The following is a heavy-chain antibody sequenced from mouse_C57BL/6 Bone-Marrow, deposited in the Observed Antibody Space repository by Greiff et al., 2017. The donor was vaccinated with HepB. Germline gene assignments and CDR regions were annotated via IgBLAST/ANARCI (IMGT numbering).Heavy chain of an antibody. J-gene: IGHJ1*03. V-gene: IGHV1-52*01. CDR3: AGALWAYRYFDV. D-gene: IGHD6-1*01. CDR1: GYTFTSYW. Sequence: QVQLQQPGAELVRPGSSVTLSCKASGYTFTSYWMHWVKQRPIQGLEWIGNIDPSDSETHYNQKFKDKATLTVDKSSSTAYMQLSSLTSEDSAVYYCAGALWAYRYFDVWGTGTTVTAFS. CDR2: IDPSDSET.